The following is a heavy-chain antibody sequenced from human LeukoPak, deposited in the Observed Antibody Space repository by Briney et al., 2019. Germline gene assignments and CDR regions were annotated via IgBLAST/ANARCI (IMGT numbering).Heavy chain of an antibody. D-gene: IGHD4-17*01. CDR2: ISGSGGST. J-gene: IGHJ4*02. CDR3: AVPHDYGDYVN. CDR1: GGSISSSN. V-gene: IGHV3-23*01. Sequence: GTLSLTCAVSGGSISSSNWWSWVRQPPGKGLEWVSAISGSGGSTYYADSVKGRFTISRDNSKNTLYLQMNSLRAEDTAVYYCAVPHDYGDYVNWGQGTLVTVSS.